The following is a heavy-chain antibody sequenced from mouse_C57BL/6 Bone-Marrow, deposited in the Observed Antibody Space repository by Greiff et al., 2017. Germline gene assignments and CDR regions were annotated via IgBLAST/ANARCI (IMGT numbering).Heavy chain of an antibody. CDR1: GFNIKNTY. V-gene: IGHV14-3*01. CDR2: IDPANGNT. Sequence: EVKLMESVAELVRPGASVKLSCTASGFNIKNTYMHWVKQRPEQGLEWIGRIDPANGNTKYAPKFQGKATLTADTSSNTAYLQLSSLTSEDTAIYYCARSPDSSGYLAWFAYWGQGTLVTVSA. CDR3: ARSPDSSGYLAWFAY. J-gene: IGHJ3*01. D-gene: IGHD3-2*02.